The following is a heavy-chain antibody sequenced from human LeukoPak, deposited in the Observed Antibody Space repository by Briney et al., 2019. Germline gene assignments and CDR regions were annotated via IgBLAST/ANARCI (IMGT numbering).Heavy chain of an antibody. CDR3: AKGGQGFDY. V-gene: IGHV3-30*02. CDR2: IRNDGSNK. J-gene: IGHJ4*02. Sequence: GGSLRLSCAASGFIFSSYGMHWVHQAPGKGLEWVAFIRNDGSNKNYADSVKGRFTISRDNSKNALSLQMNSLRAEDTAVYYCAKGGQGFDYWGQGTLVTVSS. CDR1: GFIFSSYG.